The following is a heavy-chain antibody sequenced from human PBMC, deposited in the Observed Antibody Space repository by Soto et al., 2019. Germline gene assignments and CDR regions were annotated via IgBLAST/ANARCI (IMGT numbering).Heavy chain of an antibody. CDR2: INPILSMS. Sequence: QVQLVQSGAEVKRPGSSVKVSCKASGDTFTFYSINWVRQAPGLGLEWMGRINPILSMSNYAQRFQGRVTMTAEKSTSTAYMELISLRSEDTAIYYCASSYGSGYRALDYWGQGDLVTVSS. CDR3: ASSYGSGYRALDY. CDR1: GDTFTFYS. J-gene: IGHJ4*02. D-gene: IGHD5-12*01. V-gene: IGHV1-69*02.